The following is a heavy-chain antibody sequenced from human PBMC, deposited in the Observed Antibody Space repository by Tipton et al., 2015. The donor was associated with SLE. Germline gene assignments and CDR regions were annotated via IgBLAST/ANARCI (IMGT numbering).Heavy chain of an antibody. D-gene: IGHD3-22*01. CDR3: ARLIEYYDSSGLDY. CDR1: GGSISSYY. Sequence: TLSLTCTVSGGSISSYYWSWIRQPPGKGLEWIGYIYYSGSTNYNPSLKSRVTISVDTSKNQFSLKLSSVTAADTAVYYCARLIEYYDSSGLDYWGQGTLVTVSS. CDR2: IYYSGST. V-gene: IGHV4-59*08. J-gene: IGHJ4*02.